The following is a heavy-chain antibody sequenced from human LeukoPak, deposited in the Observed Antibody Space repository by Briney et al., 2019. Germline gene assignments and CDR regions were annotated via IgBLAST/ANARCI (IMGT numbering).Heavy chain of an antibody. V-gene: IGHV1-2*02. CDR1: GYTFTGYY. J-gene: IGHJ3*02. CDR2: INPNSGGT. D-gene: IGHD1-1*01. CDR3: AREHRVRGTTGTGGAFDI. Sequence: ASVKVSCKASGYTFTGYYMHWVRQAPGQGLEWMGWINPNSGGTNYAQKFQGRVTMTRDTSISIAYMELSRLRSDDTAVYYCAREHRVRGTTGTGGAFDIWGQGTMVTVSS.